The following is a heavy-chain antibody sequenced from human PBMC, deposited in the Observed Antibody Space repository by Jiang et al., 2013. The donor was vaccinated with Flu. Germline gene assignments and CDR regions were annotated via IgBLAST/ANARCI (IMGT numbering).Heavy chain of an antibody. J-gene: IGHJ4*02. Sequence: DINWVRQATGQGLEWMGWMNPNSGNTGYAQKFQGRVTMTRNTSISTAYMELSSLRSEDTAVYYCARGRGYRGGWPEGYWGQGTLVTVSS. D-gene: IGHD6-13*01. V-gene: IGHV1-8*01. CDR2: MNPNSGNT. CDR3: ARGRGYRGGWPEGY. CDR1: D.